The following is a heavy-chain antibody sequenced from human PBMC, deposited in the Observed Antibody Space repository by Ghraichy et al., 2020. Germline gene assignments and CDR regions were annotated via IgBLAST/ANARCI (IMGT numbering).Heavy chain of an antibody. V-gene: IGHV3-48*02. CDR2: ITSSSNNI. J-gene: IGHJ1*01. D-gene: IGHD2-15*01. Sequence: GGSLRLSCAASGFTFSSYNMNWVRQAPGKGLEWVSYITSSSNNIYYADSVNGRFTISRDNAKNSLYLQMNSLRDEDTATYYCARDTCGGGTCSGHFQHWGHGSLVTVSS. CDR3: ARDTCGGGTCSGHFQH. CDR1: GFTFSSYN.